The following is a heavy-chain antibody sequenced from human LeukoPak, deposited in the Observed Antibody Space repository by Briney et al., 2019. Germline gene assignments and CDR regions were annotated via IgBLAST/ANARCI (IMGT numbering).Heavy chain of an antibody. V-gene: IGHV3-23*01. CDR3: AKARAVAGIPPFDY. Sequence: GGSLRLSCAASGFTFSSYAMSWVRQAPGKGLEWVSAISGSGGSTYYADSVKGRFTISRDNSRNTLYLQMNSLRAEDTAVYYCAKARAVAGIPPFDYWGQGTLVTVSS. J-gene: IGHJ4*02. CDR2: ISGSGGST. D-gene: IGHD6-19*01. CDR1: GFTFSSYA.